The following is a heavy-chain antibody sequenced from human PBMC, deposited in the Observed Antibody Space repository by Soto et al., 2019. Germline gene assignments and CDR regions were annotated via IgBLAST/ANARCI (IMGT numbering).Heavy chain of an antibody. V-gene: IGHV1-69*12. J-gene: IGHJ6*02. CDR2: IMPIFATP. D-gene: IGHD3-3*02. CDR3: ARDKDLQQLGGNYYYILDV. Sequence: QVQLMQSGAEVKKPGSSVKISCKASGCTFSTSAVSGVRQAPGEGIEWVGGIMPIFATPDYAQKFQGRVTISADESTATAYLELTSLTTDDTAVYYCARDKDLQQLGGNYYYILDVWGQGTAITFSS. CDR1: GCTFSTSA.